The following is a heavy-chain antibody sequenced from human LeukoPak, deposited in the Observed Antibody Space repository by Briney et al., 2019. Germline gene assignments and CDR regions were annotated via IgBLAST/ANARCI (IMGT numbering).Heavy chain of an antibody. D-gene: IGHD6-13*01. CDR2: INHSGST. CDR3: ARGLGIAAAGNFDY. Sequence: SETLSLTCAVYGGSFSGYYWSWIRQPPGKGLEWIGEINHSGSTNYNPSLKSRVTIPVDTSKNQFSLKLSSVTAADTAVYYCARGLGIAAAGNFDYWGQGTLVTVSS. J-gene: IGHJ4*02. V-gene: IGHV4-34*01. CDR1: GGSFSGYY.